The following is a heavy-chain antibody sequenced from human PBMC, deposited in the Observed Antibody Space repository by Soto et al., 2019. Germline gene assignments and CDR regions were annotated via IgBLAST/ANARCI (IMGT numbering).Heavy chain of an antibody. V-gene: IGHV3-21*01. CDR1: GFSFGSFS. Sequence: EVQLVESGGGLVKPGGSLRLSCAASGFSFGSFSMNWVRQAPGKGLEWVSSISSGSSYIYYADSVKGRFTISRENAKNSLSLQMNSLTAEDTAVYYCARGMYSSMDVWGQGTTVTISS. D-gene: IGHD6-13*01. J-gene: IGHJ6*02. CDR3: ARGMYSSMDV. CDR2: ISSGSSYI.